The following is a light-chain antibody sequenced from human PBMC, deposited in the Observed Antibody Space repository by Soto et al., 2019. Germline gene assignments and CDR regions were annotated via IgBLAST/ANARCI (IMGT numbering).Light chain of an antibody. CDR1: QSVSNNY. V-gene: IGKV3-20*01. J-gene: IGKJ5*01. CDR2: GAS. Sequence: EIVLTQSPGTLSLSPGERATLSCRASQSVSNNYLAWYQQKPGQAPRLLIYGASNRATGIPDRFSGSGSGTDFTLSISRLEPEDFALYYCQQYERSSITFGQGTRLEIK. CDR3: QQYERSSIT.